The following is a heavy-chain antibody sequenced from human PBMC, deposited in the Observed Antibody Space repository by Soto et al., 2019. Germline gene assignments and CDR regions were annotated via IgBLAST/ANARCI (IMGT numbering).Heavy chain of an antibody. V-gene: IGHV3-23*01. Sequence: GGSLRLSCAASGFTFSSYAMSWVRQAPGKGLEWVSAISGSGGSTYYADSVKGRFTISRDNSKNTLYLQMNSLRAEDTAVYYCAKEYYDILTGYYPSSEYFQHWGQGTLVTVSS. J-gene: IGHJ1*01. CDR3: AKEYYDILTGYYPSSEYFQH. CDR2: ISGSGGST. CDR1: GFTFSSYA. D-gene: IGHD3-9*01.